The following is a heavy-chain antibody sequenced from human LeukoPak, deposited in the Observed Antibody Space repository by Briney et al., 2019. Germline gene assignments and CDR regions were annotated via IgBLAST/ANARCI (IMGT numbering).Heavy chain of an antibody. V-gene: IGHV1-2*02. D-gene: IGHD3-22*01. CDR2: INPNSGGT. J-gene: IGHJ4*02. CDR1: GYTFTGYY. CDR3: AIPYDSSGYYPLNY. Sequence: ASVKVSCKASGYTFTGYYMHWVRQAPGQGLEWMGWINPNSGGTNYAQKFQGRVTMTRGTSISTAYMELSRLRSDDTAVYYCAIPYDSSGYYPLNYWGQGTLVTVSS.